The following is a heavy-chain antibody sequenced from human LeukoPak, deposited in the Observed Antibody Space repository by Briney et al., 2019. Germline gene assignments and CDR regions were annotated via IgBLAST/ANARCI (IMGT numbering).Heavy chain of an antibody. Sequence: GGSLRLSXAASGFTFDDYAMHWVRQAPGKGLEWVSLISGDGGSTYYADSVKGRFTISRDNSKNPLYLQMNSLRTEDTALYYCAKDTLRGYSYGFHNYMDVWGKGTTVTVSS. CDR3: AKDTLRGYSYGFHNYMDV. V-gene: IGHV3-43*02. J-gene: IGHJ6*03. CDR2: ISGDGGST. CDR1: GFTFDDYA. D-gene: IGHD5-18*01.